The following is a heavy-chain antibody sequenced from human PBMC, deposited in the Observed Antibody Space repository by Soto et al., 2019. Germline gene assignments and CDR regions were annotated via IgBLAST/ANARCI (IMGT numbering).Heavy chain of an antibody. CDR3: AKDWGSSGWFNWFDP. CDR2: ISHDGSNT. V-gene: IGHV3-30*18. Sequence: QVQLVESGGGVVQPGRSLRLSCVASGFTLSNTGMHWVRQAPGKGLEWVAMISHDGSNTYYGDSVKGRFTISRDNSWNTLYLQMDSLRPEETSVYYCAKDWGSSGWFNWFDPWGQGTLVTVAS. CDR1: GFTLSNTG. D-gene: IGHD6-19*01. J-gene: IGHJ5*02.